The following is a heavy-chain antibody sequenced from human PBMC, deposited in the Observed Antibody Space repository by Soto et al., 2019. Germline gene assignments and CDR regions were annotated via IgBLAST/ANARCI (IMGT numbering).Heavy chain of an antibody. V-gene: IGHV4-39*01. CDR1: GGSISSSSYY. Sequence: SETLSLTCTVSGGSISSSSYYWGWIRQPPGKGLEWIGSIYYSGSTYYNPSLKSRVTISVDTSKNQFSPKLSSVTAADTAVYYCARRRRATTVTSSYYYYGMDVWGQGTTVTVSS. J-gene: IGHJ6*02. CDR3: ARRRRATTVTSSYYYYGMDV. D-gene: IGHD4-17*01. CDR2: IYYSGST.